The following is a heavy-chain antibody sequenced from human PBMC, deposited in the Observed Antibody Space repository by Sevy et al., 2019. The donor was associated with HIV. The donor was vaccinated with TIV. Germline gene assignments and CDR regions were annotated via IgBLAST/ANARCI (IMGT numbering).Heavy chain of an antibody. D-gene: IGHD2-2*01. J-gene: IGHJ4*02. V-gene: IGHV2-5*02. CDR1: GFSLSTNGVG. Sequence: SGPTLVNPRQTVTLTCTFSGFSLSTNGVGVGWIRQPPGKAREWLAVIYWDDDKRYSPSLKSRLTITKDTSKNQVVLTMTNMVPVDTATYYCTHRVDQQGSSPPYFDYWGQGTLVTVSS. CDR2: IYWDDDK. CDR3: THRVDQQGSSPPYFDY.